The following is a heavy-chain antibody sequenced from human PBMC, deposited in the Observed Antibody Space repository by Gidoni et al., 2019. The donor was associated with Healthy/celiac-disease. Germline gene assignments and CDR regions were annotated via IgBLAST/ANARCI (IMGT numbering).Heavy chain of an antibody. V-gene: IGHV3-30*18. CDR1: GFTFSSYG. CDR3: AKDYSNWNGIDY. CDR2: ISYDGSNK. D-gene: IGHD1-1*01. J-gene: IGHJ4*02. Sequence: QVQLVESGGGVVKPGRSLRLSCAASGFTFSSYGMHWVRQAPGKGLEWVAVISYDGSNKYYADSVKGRFTISRDNSKNTLYLQMNSLRAEDTAVYYCAKDYSNWNGIDYWGQGTLVTISS.